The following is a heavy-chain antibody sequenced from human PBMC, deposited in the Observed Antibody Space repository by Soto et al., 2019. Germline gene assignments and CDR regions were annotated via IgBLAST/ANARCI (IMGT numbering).Heavy chain of an antibody. J-gene: IGHJ4*02. CDR1: EFTFSSYA. V-gene: IGHV3-23*01. Sequence: EVQLLESGGGLVQSGGSLRLSCAASEFTFSSYAMSWVRQAPGKGLEWVSIISGSGERTYYADSVKGRFTISRDNSKNTLYLQMNSLRAEDTAVYYCAKVKEGATDYWGQGTLVTVSS. CDR3: AKVKEGATDY. CDR2: ISGSGERT. D-gene: IGHD1-26*01.